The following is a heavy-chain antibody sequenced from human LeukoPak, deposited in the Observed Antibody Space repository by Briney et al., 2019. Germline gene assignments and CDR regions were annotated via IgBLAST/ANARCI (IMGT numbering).Heavy chain of an antibody. CDR2: INHSGST. CDR3: AREMGSGSEFDY. D-gene: IGHD6-19*01. J-gene: IGHJ4*02. Sequence: PSETLSLTCAVYGGSFSGYYWSWIRQPPGKGLEWIGEINHSGSTNYNPSLKSRVTISVDTSKKQFSLKLSSVTAADTAVYYCAREMGSGSEFDYWGQGTLVTVSS. CDR1: GGSFSGYY. V-gene: IGHV4-34*01.